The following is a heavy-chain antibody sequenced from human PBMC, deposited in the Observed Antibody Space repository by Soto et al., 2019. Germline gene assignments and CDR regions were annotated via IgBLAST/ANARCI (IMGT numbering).Heavy chain of an antibody. CDR2: VNPNTGNT. Sequence: QVQLVQSGAEVKKPGASVKVSCTGSGYTFRSYDIHWVRQATGQGLEWMGWVNPNTGNTGYAQKFQGRVTMTRDMSKSSDYMEVNSLTSEDTAIYYCARAYGAGSFDFGGQGTLVSVSS. CDR1: GYTFRSYD. D-gene: IGHD3-10*01. CDR3: ARAYGAGSFDF. V-gene: IGHV1-8*01. J-gene: IGHJ5*01.